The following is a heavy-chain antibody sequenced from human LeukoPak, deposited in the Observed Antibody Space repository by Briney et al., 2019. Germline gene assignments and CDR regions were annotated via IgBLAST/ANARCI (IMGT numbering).Heavy chain of an antibody. J-gene: IGHJ6*02. V-gene: IGHV3-48*03. D-gene: IGHD3-10*01. Sequence: PGGPRRLSGAASGFTFSSYEMNWVRQAPGKGLEWVSYISSSGSTIYYADSVKGRFTISRDNAKNSLYLQMNSLRAEDTAVYYCARDSDYYGSGRPKYYYYYGMDVWGQGTTVTVSS. CDR1: GFTFSSYE. CDR2: ISSSGSTI. CDR3: ARDSDYYGSGRPKYYYYYGMDV.